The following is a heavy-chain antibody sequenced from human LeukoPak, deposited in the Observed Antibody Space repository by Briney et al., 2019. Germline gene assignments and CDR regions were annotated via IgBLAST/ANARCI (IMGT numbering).Heavy chain of an antibody. J-gene: IGHJ5*02. CDR3: ARGSEYCSGGTCYLNWFDP. Sequence: EGSLRLSCAASGFTFSSYTMNWVRQAPGKGLEWVSSISSSSRYIYYADSVRGQFTISRDNAKNSLYLQMNSLRAEDTAVYYCARGSEYCSGGTCYLNWFDPWGQGTLVTVSS. CDR2: ISSSSRYI. CDR1: GFTFSSYT. D-gene: IGHD2-15*01. V-gene: IGHV3-21*01.